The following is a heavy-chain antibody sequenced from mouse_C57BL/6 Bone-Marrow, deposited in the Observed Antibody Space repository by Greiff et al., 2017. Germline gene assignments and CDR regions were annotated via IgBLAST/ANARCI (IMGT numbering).Heavy chain of an antibody. CDR1: GYTFTSYW. V-gene: IGHV1-55*01. CDR3: ARSSRRYFDY. J-gene: IGHJ2*01. Sequence: VQLQQSGAELVKPGASVKMSCKASGYTFTSYWITWVKQRPGQGLEWIGDIYPGSGSTNYNEKFKSKATLTVDTSSSTAYMQLSSLTSDDSAVYYCARSSRRYFDYWGQGTTLTVSS. CDR2: IYPGSGST. D-gene: IGHD2-12*01.